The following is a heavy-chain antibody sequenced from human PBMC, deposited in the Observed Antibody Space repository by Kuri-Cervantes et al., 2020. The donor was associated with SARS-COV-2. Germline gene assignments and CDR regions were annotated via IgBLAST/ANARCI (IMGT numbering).Heavy chain of an antibody. V-gene: IGHV1-8*01. CDR3: ARRPVLEWLLADYFDY. CDR1: ETTFPNYD. D-gene: IGHD3-3*01. Sequence: ASVKVSCKAPETTFPNYDINWVQQATGQGLEWMGMVKTNSGNTLYAQIFQGRVTMTRDTSTSTVYPELSSLRSEDTAVYYCARRPVLEWLLADYFDYWGQGTLVTVSS. J-gene: IGHJ4*02. CDR2: VKTNSGNT.